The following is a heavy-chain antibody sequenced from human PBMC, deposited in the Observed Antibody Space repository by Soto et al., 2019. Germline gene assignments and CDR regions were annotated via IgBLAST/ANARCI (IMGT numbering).Heavy chain of an antibody. CDR3: AKGDKSENYFAWGH. D-gene: IGHD1-26*01. J-gene: IGHJ4*02. CDR1: GFTFSSYA. CDR2: ISGSGGGT. V-gene: IGHV3-23*01. Sequence: VQLLESGGGLVQPGGSLRLSCAASGFTFSSYAMSWVRQAPGKGLEWVSGISGSGGGTCYADSVKGRFTISRDNSKNTLYLHMNSLRAEDTAVYYCAKGDKSENYFAWGHWGQGTLVTVSS.